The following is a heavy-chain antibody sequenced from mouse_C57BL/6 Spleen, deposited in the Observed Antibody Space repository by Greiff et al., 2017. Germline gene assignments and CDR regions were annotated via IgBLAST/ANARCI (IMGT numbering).Heavy chain of an antibody. V-gene: IGHV1-81*01. Sequence: VQLLQSGAELARPGASLKLSCKASGYTFTSYGISWVKQSTGKGLEWIGEIIPGSGNTYYHEKFKGKATLTAGKSSSTPYMELRSQTSEDSAVYFCARRLSDTVVLGNAMDYWGKGTSVTVSS. CDR2: IIPGSGNT. D-gene: IGHD1-1*01. J-gene: IGHJ4*01. CDR3: ARRLSDTVVLGNAMDY. CDR1: GYTFTSYG.